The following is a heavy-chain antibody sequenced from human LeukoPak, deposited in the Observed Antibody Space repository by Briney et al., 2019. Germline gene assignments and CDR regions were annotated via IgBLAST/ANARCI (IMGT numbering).Heavy chain of an antibody. CDR2: ISYDGSNK. Sequence: GGSLRLSCAASGFTFSSYGMHWVRQAPGKVLEWVAVISYDGSNKYYADSVKGRFTISRDNSKNTLYLQMNSLRAEDTAVYYCAKDPFIAAAGRVYYFDYWGQGTLVTVSS. J-gene: IGHJ4*02. CDR1: GFTFSSYG. V-gene: IGHV3-30*18. CDR3: AKDPFIAAAGRVYYFDY. D-gene: IGHD6-13*01.